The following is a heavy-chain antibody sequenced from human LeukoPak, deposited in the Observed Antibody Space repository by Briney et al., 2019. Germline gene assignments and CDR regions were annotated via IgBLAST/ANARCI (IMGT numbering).Heavy chain of an antibody. CDR3: ARGPLLGYCIGGSCQSGMDV. CDR2: MNPNSGNT. Sequence: ASVTVSFQAAGYTFTSYDINWVRPATAQGLEWMGGMNPNSGNTGKAYKYQGRVSMTRNTSISTAYMELRSLRSEDTAVYYCARGPLLGYCIGGSCQSGMDVWGQGTTVTVSS. D-gene: IGHD2-15*01. CDR1: GYTFTSYD. V-gene: IGHV1-8*01. J-gene: IGHJ6*02.